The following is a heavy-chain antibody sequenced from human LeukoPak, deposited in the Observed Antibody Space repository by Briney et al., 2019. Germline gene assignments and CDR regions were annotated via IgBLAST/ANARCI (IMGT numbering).Heavy chain of an antibody. CDR3: AKGDRNSYYSFDY. CDR2: ISWNSATT. Sequence: PGGALRLSCAASGFIFDDYAMHWVRQAPGKGLEWVSGISWNSATTGYADSVKGRFTISRDNAKNSLFLQMSSLKPEDSAFYYCAKGDRNSYYSFDYWGQGALVTVSS. D-gene: IGHD1-26*01. CDR1: GFIFDDYA. J-gene: IGHJ4*02. V-gene: IGHV3-9*01.